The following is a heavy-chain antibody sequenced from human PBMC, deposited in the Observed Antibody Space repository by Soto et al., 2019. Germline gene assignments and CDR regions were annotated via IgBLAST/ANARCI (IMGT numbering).Heavy chain of an antibody. J-gene: IGHJ3*02. V-gene: IGHV3-74*01. CDR3: ARASXSGGSCYGSVYAFDI. CDR2: ITCDGSGT. CDR1: GVNFNSYG. Sequence: HPGGCMRLSCAAAGVNFNSYGMHWVCQAPGKGLVWVSLITCDGSGTSYADSVKGRFTISRDNAKNTLYLQMNSLRAEDTAVYYCARASXSGGSCYGSVYAFDIWGQGTMVTVSS. D-gene: IGHD2-15*01.